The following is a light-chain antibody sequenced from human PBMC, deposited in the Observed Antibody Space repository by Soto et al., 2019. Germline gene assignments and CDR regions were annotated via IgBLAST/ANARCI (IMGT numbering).Light chain of an antibody. CDR2: DNN. CDR3: GTWDSSLSAYV. CDR1: SSNIGNNY. V-gene: IGLV1-51*01. Sequence: QDVLPQPRSVSSAPGQKVTIACSGSSSNIGNNYVSWYQQLPGTAPKLLIYDNNKRPSGIPDRFSGSKSGTSATLGITGLQTGDDADYHCGTWDSSLSAYVFGTGTKATVL. J-gene: IGLJ1*01.